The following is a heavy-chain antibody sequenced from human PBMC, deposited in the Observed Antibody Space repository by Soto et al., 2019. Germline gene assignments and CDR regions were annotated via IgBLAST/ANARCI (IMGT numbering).Heavy chain of an antibody. D-gene: IGHD6-25*01. J-gene: IGHJ5*02. V-gene: IGHV4-59*01. CDR3: GSVRPSGYVLS. CDR1: GGSLSSYY. Sequence: SETLSLTCTVSGGSLSSYYWTWIRQSPGKGLDWIGYVYFSGNTNYNPSLKSRVTISIDTSKNQFSLRLASVTAADTAFYFCGSVRPSGYVLSWGQGTLVTVSS. CDR2: VYFSGNT.